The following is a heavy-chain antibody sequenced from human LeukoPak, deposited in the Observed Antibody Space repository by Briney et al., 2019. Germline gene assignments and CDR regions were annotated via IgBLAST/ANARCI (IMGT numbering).Heavy chain of an antibody. D-gene: IGHD6-13*01. CDR1: GLTVSSNY. Sequence: PGGSLRLSCAASGLTVSSNYMSWVRQAPGKGLEWISVIYSGGNTYYADSVKGRFTISRDNSKNTLYLQMNSLRAEDTAMYHCARGGAAAGFGWGQGTLVTVSS. CDR2: IYSGGNT. CDR3: ARGGAAAGFG. V-gene: IGHV3-53*01. J-gene: IGHJ4*02.